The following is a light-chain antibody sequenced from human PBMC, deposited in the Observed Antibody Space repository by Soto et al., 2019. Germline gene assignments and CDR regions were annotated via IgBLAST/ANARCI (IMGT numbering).Light chain of an antibody. V-gene: IGLV2-23*01. CDR2: EDD. CDR3: CLYLGGTSV. J-gene: IGLJ7*01. CDR1: SGDVGNYNL. Sequence: QSVLTQPASVSGSPGQSITISCSGVSGDVGNYNLVSWYQQYPGKAPALLIYEDDKRPSGVSNRFSGSKSDSTASLTISGLQAEDEADYYCCLYLGGTSVLGGGTQLTVL.